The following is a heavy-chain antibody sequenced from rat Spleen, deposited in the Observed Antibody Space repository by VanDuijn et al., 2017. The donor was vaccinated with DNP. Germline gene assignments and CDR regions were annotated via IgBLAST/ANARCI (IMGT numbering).Heavy chain of an antibody. V-gene: IGHV5-25*01. CDR2: ISTSGGST. CDR3: ARALVATRAMDA. Sequence: EVQLVESGGGLVQPGRSLKLSCEASGFTFSDYSMAWVRQAPKKGLEWVASISTSGGSTYYRDSVKGRFTVSRDNAKSTLYLQMDSLRSEDTATYYCARALVATRAMDAWGQGTSVTVSS. D-gene: IGHD1-3*01. J-gene: IGHJ4*01. CDR1: GFTFSDYS.